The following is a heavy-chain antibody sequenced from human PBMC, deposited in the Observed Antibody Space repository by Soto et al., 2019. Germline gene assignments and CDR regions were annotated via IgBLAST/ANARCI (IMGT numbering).Heavy chain of an antibody. D-gene: IGHD1-26*01. CDR3: AKDLEDVVGATTGGGSDY. CDR2: ISGSGGST. Sequence: EVQLLESGGGLVQPGGSLRLSCAASGFTFSSYAMSWVRQAPGKGLEWVSAISGSGGSTYYADSVKGRFTISRDNSKNTLYLQMNSLRAEDTAVYYCAKDLEDVVGATTGGGSDYWGHVTLVTVSS. V-gene: IGHV3-23*01. J-gene: IGHJ4*01. CDR1: GFTFSSYA.